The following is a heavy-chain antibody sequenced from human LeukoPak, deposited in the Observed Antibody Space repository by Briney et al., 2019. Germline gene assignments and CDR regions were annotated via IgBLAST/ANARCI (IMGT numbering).Heavy chain of an antibody. CDR1: GFTFSSYA. J-gene: IGHJ4*02. CDR3: ARDGCRGGSCYFDY. D-gene: IGHD2-15*01. V-gene: IGHV3-30*04. Sequence: PGGSLRPSCAASGFTFSSYAMHWVRQAPGQGLEWVAVISYDGSNKYYADSVKGRFTISRDNSKNTLYLQMNSLRAEDTAVYYCARDGCRGGSCYFDYWGQGTLVTVYS. CDR2: ISYDGSNK.